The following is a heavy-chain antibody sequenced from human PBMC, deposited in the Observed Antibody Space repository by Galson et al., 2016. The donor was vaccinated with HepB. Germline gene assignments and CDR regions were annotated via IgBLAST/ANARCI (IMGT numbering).Heavy chain of an antibody. D-gene: IGHD3-3*01. CDR2: TYYRSKWYN. CDR1: GDSVSSNSAA. CDR3: AREARILEWLLPGFDY. Sequence: CAIYGDSVSSNSAAWNWIRQSPSRGLEWLGRTYYRSKWYNDYAVSVKRRITINPDTSKNKFSLRLNSVTPEDTAVYYCAREARILEWLLPGFDYWGQGTLVPVSS. V-gene: IGHV6-1*01. J-gene: IGHJ4*02.